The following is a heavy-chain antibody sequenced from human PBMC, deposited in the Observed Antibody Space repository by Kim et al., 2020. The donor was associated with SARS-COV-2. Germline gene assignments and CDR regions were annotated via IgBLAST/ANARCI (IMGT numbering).Heavy chain of an antibody. CDR1: GGSISSSSYY. CDR2: IYYSGST. J-gene: IGHJ2*01. CDR3: ARHVDCSSTSCYEGYFDL. Sequence: SETLSLTCTVSGGSISSSSYYWGWIRQPPGKGLEWIGSIYYSGSTYYNPSLKSRVTISVDTSKNQFSLKLSSVTAADTAVYYCARHVDCSSTSCYEGYFDLWGRGTLVTVSS. D-gene: IGHD2-2*01. V-gene: IGHV4-39*01.